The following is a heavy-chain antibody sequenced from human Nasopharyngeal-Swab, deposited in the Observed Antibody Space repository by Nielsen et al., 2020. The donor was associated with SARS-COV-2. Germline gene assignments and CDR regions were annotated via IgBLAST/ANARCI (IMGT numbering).Heavy chain of an antibody. V-gene: IGHV4-59*08. CDR2: IYSSGST. Sequence: SETLSLTCTVSGGSIRNSYWSWIRQPPGKGLEWIGYIYSSGSTNSNPSLKSRVTISVDTSRNQFSLKLSSVTAADTAVYYCARHGADCTNGVCQTYFYFRMDVWGQGTTVSVSS. CDR3: ARHGADCTNGVCQTYFYFRMDV. CDR1: GGSIRNSY. J-gene: IGHJ6*02. D-gene: IGHD2-8*01.